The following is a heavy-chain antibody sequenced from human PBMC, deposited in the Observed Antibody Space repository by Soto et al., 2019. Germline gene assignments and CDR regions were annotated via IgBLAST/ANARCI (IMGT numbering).Heavy chain of an antibody. J-gene: IGHJ4*02. CDR3: ARSVVVVTALDY. V-gene: IGHV1-46*01. Sequence: GASVKVSCKASGYTFTSYYMHWVRQAPGQGLEWMGIINPSGNTKYSQKFQGRVTITRDTSASTAYMELSSLRSDDTAVYYCARSVVVVTALDYWGQGTLVTVSS. CDR1: GYTFTSYY. CDR2: INPSGNT. D-gene: IGHD2-21*02.